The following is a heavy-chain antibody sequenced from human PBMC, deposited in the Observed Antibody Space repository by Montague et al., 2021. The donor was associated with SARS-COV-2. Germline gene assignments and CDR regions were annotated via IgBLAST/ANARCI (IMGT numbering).Heavy chain of an antibody. CDR1: GFTVSSNY. CDR3: ARGYYDSSGYYATVGVH. CDR2: IHSGGST. V-gene: IGHV3-66*01. J-gene: IGHJ4*02. D-gene: IGHD3-22*01. Sequence: SLRLSFAASGFTVSSNYMSWVRQAPGKGLEWVSVIHSGGSTYYADSVKGRFTISRDNSKNTLYLQMNSLRAEDTAVYYCARGYYDSSGYYATVGVHWGQGTLVTVSS.